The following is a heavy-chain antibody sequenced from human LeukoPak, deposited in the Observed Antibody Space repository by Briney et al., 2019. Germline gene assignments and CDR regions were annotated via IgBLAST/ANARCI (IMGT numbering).Heavy chain of an antibody. Sequence: GGALRLSCAASGFIFSTYVMYSGRQAPGKGLGWVSTISYDGINTYYPDSVKARCTISKDNSKKQRNLQRKGLKHEEMVVYYCERVHSTGWYSLEYWGQGTLVTVSS. D-gene: IGHD6-19*01. CDR3: ERVHSTGWYSLEY. CDR2: ISYDGINT. J-gene: IGHJ4*02. V-gene: IGHV3-30-3*01. CDR1: GFIFSTYV.